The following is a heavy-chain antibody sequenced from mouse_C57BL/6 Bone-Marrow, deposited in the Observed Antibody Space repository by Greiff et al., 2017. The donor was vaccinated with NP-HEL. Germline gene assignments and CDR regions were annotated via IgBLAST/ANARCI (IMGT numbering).Heavy chain of an antibody. CDR3: TYGNYYYAMDY. CDR2: IYPGNSDT. V-gene: IGHV1-5*01. Sequence: VQLQQSGTVLARPGALVKMSCKTSGYTFTSYWMHWVKQRPGQGLEWIGAIYPGNSDTSYNQKFKGKAKLTAVTSASTAYMELSSLTNEDSAVXYCTYGNYYYAMDYWGQGTSVTVSS. D-gene: IGHD2-1*01. J-gene: IGHJ4*01. CDR1: GYTFTSYW.